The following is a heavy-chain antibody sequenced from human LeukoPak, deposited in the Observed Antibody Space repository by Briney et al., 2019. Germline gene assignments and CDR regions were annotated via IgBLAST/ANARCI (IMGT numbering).Heavy chain of an antibody. CDR2: ISSSSSYI. V-gene: IGHV3-21*01. J-gene: IGHJ4*02. Sequence: GGSLRLSCAASGFTFSSYSMNWVRQAPGKGLEWVSSISSSSSYIYYADSVKGRLTISRDNAKNSLYLQMNSLRAEDTAVYYCARDQEDEPSDCWGQGTLVTVSS. CDR3: ARDQEDEPSDC. CDR1: GFTFSSYS.